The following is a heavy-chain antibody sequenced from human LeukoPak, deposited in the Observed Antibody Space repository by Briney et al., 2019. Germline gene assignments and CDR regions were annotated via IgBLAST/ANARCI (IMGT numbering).Heavy chain of an antibody. CDR2: FDPEDGET. CDR1: GYTLTELS. J-gene: IGHJ6*02. CDR3: ATPRLTGYPYYYYGMDV. V-gene: IGHV1-24*01. Sequence: GASVKVSCKVSGYTLTELSMHWVRQAPGKGLEWMGGFDPEDGETIYAQKFQGKVTMTEDTSTDTAYMELSSLRSEDTAVYYCATPRLTGYPYYYYGMDVWGQGTTVTVSS. D-gene: IGHD3-9*01.